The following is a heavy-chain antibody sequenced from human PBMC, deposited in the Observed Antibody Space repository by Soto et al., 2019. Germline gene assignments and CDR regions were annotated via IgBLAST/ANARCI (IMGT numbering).Heavy chain of an antibody. CDR2: IHYTGGN. CDR3: AKWNSPMNAYDV. D-gene: IGHD3-22*01. CDR1: GGSTSDYY. J-gene: IGHJ3*01. Sequence: SETLSLTCTVSGGSTSDYYWNWLRQSPGRGLEWIGYIHYTGGNKYNPSLKSRVTMSVDTSRNQFSLKLSSVTAADTAVYYCAKWNSPMNAYDVCRQGKMVTVSS. V-gene: IGHV4-59*01.